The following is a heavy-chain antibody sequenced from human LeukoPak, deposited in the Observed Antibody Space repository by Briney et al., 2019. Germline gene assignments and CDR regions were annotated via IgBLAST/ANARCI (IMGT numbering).Heavy chain of an antibody. Sequence: GGSLRLSCAASGXTFSSYSMNWVRQAPGKGLEWVSSISSSSSYIYYADSVKGRFTISRDNAKNSLYLQMNSLRAEDTAVYYCARVISGSYGMDVWGQGTTVTVSS. CDR2: ISSSSSYI. V-gene: IGHV3-21*01. CDR1: GXTFSSYS. CDR3: ARVISGSYGMDV. D-gene: IGHD1-26*01. J-gene: IGHJ6*02.